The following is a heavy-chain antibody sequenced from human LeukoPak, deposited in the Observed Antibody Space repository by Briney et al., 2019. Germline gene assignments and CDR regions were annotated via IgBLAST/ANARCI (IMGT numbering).Heavy chain of an antibody. CDR1: GFTISTKY. V-gene: IGHV3-66*01. Sequence: PGGSLRLSCAASGFTISTKYMSWVRQAPGKGLEWVSVIYSGGRTYYADSVKGRFTISRDNSKNTLYLQMNSLRSEDTAVYYCASERSVAGLFDYWGQGTLVTVSS. D-gene: IGHD6-19*01. CDR2: IYSGGRT. CDR3: ASERSVAGLFDY. J-gene: IGHJ4*02.